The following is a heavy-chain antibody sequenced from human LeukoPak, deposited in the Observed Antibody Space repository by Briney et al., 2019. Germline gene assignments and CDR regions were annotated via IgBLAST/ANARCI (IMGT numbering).Heavy chain of an antibody. CDR1: GFTFSTYS. CDR3: ARGPSYCGGDCYYYFAY. Sequence: GGSLRLSCAASGFTFSTYSMNWVRQAPGKGLEGVSSISSSRSYTYYADSVKGRFTISRDNAKNSLYLQMNSLRAEDTAVYYCARGPSYCGGDCYYYFAYWGQGTLVTVSS. D-gene: IGHD2-21*01. CDR2: ISSSRSYT. V-gene: IGHV3-21*01. J-gene: IGHJ4*02.